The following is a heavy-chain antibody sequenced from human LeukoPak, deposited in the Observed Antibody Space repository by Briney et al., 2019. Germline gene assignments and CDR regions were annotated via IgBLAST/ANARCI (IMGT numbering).Heavy chain of an antibody. CDR2: ISAYNGNT. CDR1: GGTFSSYA. Sequence: GASVKVSCKASGGTFSSYAISWVRQAPGQGLEWMGWISAYNGNTNYAQKLQGRVTMTTDTSTSTAYMELRSLRSDDTAVYYCARSSWVREPFDYWGQGTLVTVSS. J-gene: IGHJ4*02. D-gene: IGHD6-6*01. V-gene: IGHV1-18*01. CDR3: ARSSWVREPFDY.